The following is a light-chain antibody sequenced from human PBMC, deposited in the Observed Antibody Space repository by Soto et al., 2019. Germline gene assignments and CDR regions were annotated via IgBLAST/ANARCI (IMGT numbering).Light chain of an antibody. CDR3: AAWDDSLNGPV. V-gene: IGLV1-44*01. CDR1: SSNIGSNT. Sequence: QPVLTQPPSASGTPGQRVTISCSGSSSNIGSNTVNWYQQLPGTAPKLLINSNNQRPSGVPDRISGSKSGTSASLAISGLQSEDEADYYCAAWDDSLNGPVFGGGTKLTVL. J-gene: IGLJ2*01. CDR2: SNN.